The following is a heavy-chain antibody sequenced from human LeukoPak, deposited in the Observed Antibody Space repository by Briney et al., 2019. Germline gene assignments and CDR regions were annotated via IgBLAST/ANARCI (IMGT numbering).Heavy chain of an antibody. D-gene: IGHD5-18*01. CDR3: ARDRWGYSYGGD. CDR1: GFTFSSYW. CDR2: IKEDGREK. Sequence: LSGGSLRLSCAASGFTFSSYWMSWVRQAPGKGLEWVANIKEDGREKFYVDSVRGRFTISRDNAKNSLYLQMNSLRAEDTAVYYGARDRWGYSYGGDWGQGTLVTVSS. V-gene: IGHV3-7*01. J-gene: IGHJ4*02.